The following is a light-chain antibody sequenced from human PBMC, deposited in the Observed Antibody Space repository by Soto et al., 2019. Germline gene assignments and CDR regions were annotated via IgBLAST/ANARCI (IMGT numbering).Light chain of an antibody. CDR2: TNN. J-gene: IGLJ2*01. Sequence: QTVVTQPPSASGTPGQRVTISCSGSSSNIGSNTVNWYQQLPGTAPKLLIYTNNQRPSGVPDRFSGSKSATSASLAISGLQSDDEADYYCAAWDDSLNALLFGGGTKLTVL. V-gene: IGLV1-44*01. CDR1: SSNIGSNT. CDR3: AAWDDSLNALL.